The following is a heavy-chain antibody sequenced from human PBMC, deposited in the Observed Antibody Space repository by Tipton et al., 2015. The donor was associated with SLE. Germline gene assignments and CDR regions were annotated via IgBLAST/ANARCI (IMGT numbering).Heavy chain of an antibody. CDR3: ARQGTTRSPFDY. J-gene: IGHJ4*02. Sequence: TLSLTCAVYGGSFSDYYWTWIRQPPGKGLEWIGEINHSGSTNYNPSLKSRVTISVDTSKNQFSLRLSSVTAADTAVYYCARQGTTRSPFDYWGQGTLVTVSS. CDR2: INHSGST. CDR1: GGSFSDYY. V-gene: IGHV4-34*01. D-gene: IGHD1-14*01.